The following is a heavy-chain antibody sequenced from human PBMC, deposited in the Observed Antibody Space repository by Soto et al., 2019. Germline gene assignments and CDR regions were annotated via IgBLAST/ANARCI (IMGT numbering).Heavy chain of an antibody. J-gene: IGHJ4*02. D-gene: IGHD2-21*02. V-gene: IGHV3-64*01. Sequence: AGGSLRLSCAASGFTFSSYAMHWVRQAPGKGLEYVSTINRNGDSTYYANSVKGRFTISRDNSKNTLYLQMGSLRAEDMAVYYCARGGSDYYFDYWGQGTLVTVSS. CDR1: GFTFSSYA. CDR2: INRNGDST. CDR3: ARGGSDYYFDY.